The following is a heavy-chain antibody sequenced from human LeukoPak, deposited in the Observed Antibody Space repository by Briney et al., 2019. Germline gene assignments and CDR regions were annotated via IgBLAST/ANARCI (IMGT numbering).Heavy chain of an antibody. CDR3: ASNYDSSGYYRY. V-gene: IGHV3-48*02. CDR2: IRSGSSSTI. J-gene: IGHJ4*02. D-gene: IGHD3-22*01. CDR1: GFTFSGYS. Sequence: GGALRLSCEASGFTFSGYSINWVRYAPGKGLEWVSYIRSGSSSTIYYADSVKGRFTISRDNAKNSLYLQMNSLRDEDTAVYYCASNYDSSGYYRYWGQGTLVTVSS.